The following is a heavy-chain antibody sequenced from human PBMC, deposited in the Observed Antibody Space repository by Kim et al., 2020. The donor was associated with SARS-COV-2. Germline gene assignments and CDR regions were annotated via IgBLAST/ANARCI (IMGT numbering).Heavy chain of an antibody. J-gene: IGHJ4*02. CDR3: ARAHLWFGEEPPRY. Sequence: GGSLRLSCAASGFTFSSYWMSWVRQAPGKGLEWVANIKQDGSEKYYVDSVKGRFTISRDNAKNSLYLQMNSLRAEDTAVYYCARAHLWFGEEPPRYWGQGTLVTVSS. V-gene: IGHV3-7*01. D-gene: IGHD3-10*01. CDR1: GFTFSSYW. CDR2: IKQDGSEK.